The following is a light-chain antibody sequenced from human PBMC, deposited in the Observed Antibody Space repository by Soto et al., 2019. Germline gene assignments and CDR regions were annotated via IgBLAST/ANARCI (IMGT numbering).Light chain of an antibody. J-gene: IGKJ5*01. CDR1: QSVSSN. V-gene: IGKV3-11*01. CDR3: QQRSNSPPSIT. Sequence: DIVLTQSPGTLSLSPGARATLSCRDSQSVSSNHLAWYQQKPGQAPRLLIHGGSSRATGIPAKFSGSGSGTDFTLTISSLEPEDSAVYYGQQRSNSPPSITVGQGTRLEIK. CDR2: GGS.